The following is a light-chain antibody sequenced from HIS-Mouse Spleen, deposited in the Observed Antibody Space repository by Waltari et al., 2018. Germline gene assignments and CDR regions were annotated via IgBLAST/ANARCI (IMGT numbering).Light chain of an antibody. Sequence: QSVLTQPPSASGTPGQRVTISCSGSSSNIGRNTVNWYQQLPGTAPKLLIYSNNQRPSGGPDRCSGSKSGTSASLAISGLQSEDEADYYCAAWDDSLNGNYVFGTGTKVTVL. J-gene: IGLJ1*01. V-gene: IGLV1-44*01. CDR1: SSNIGRNT. CDR3: AAWDDSLNGNYV. CDR2: SNN.